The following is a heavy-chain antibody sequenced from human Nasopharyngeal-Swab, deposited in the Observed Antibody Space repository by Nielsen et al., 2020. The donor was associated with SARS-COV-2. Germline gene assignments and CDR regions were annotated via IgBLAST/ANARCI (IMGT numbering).Heavy chain of an antibody. CDR1: GFTFDDYA. D-gene: IGHD4-17*01. Sequence: SLKISCAASGFTFDDYAMHWVRQAPGKGLEWVSGISWNSGSIGYADSVKGRFTISRDNAKNSLYLQMNSLRAEDTALYYCAKILDYGDYQSDYWGQGTLATGSS. CDR3: AKILDYGDYQSDY. CDR2: ISWNSGSI. V-gene: IGHV3-9*01. J-gene: IGHJ4*02.